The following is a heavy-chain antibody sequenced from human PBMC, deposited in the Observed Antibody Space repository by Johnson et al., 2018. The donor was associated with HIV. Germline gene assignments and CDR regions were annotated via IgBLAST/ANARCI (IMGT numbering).Heavy chain of an antibody. J-gene: IGHJ3*01. Sequence: VQLVESGGGVVQPGGSLRVPCAASGFTFISYDTQWVRQAPGKGLEWVSSISSSGGSTYYADSVKGRFTISRDNSKNTLYLQMNSLRVEDTATYYCAKDQGAGEVTMRVVVTPPARAFDVWGQGTMVTVSS. CDR1: GFTFISYD. CDR2: ISSSGGST. V-gene: IGHV3-23*04. D-gene: IGHD3-22*01. CDR3: AKDQGAGEVTMRVVVTPPARAFDV.